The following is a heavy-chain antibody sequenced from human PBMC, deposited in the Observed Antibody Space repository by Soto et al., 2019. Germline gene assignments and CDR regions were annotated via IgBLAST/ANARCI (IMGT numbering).Heavy chain of an antibody. Sequence: ASVKVSCKASGYTFTGYYMHLVGQAPGQGLEWMGWINPNSGGTNYAQKFQGRGTMTRDTSISTAYMELSRLRSDATAVYYCARGLSVVVAATPCIYWGQGTLVTVSS. CDR3: ARGLSVVVAATPCIY. V-gene: IGHV1-2*02. D-gene: IGHD2-15*01. J-gene: IGHJ4*02. CDR1: GYTFTGYY. CDR2: INPNSGGT.